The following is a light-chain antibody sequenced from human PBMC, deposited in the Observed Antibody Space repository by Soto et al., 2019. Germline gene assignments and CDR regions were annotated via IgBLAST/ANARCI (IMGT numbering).Light chain of an antibody. Sequence: IVLTQSPGTLSLSPGESATLSCRASQDVTNTYLAWYQQKPGQAPRLLIYGASSRASGIPDRFSGSGSGTDFTLTISRLEPEDFAVYYCQQYGSSPPLITFGQGTRLEIK. J-gene: IGKJ5*01. CDR2: GAS. CDR1: QDVTNTY. CDR3: QQYGSSPPLIT. V-gene: IGKV3-20*01.